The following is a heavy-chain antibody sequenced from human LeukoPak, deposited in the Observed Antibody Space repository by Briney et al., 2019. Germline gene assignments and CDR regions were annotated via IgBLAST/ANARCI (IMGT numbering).Heavy chain of an antibody. V-gene: IGHV1-3*01. Sequence: ASVKVSCKASGYIFINYAIHWVRQAPGQRLEWMGWINGGNGYTKYSQNFQGRVTITRDTSASTAYMELSSLRSEDTAVYYCARDDGSGWYNYWGQGTLVTVSS. CDR3: ARDDGSGWYNY. J-gene: IGHJ4*02. CDR2: INGGNGYT. D-gene: IGHD6-19*01. CDR1: GYIFINYA.